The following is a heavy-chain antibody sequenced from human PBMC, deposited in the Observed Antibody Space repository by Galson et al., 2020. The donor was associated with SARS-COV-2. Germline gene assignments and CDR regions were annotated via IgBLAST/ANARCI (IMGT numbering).Heavy chain of an antibody. J-gene: IGHJ4*02. D-gene: IGHD6-19*01. CDR1: GFSFSSYG. CDR3: TTDANQWWLVGYSDN. V-gene: IGHV3-30*03. CDR2: ISYHDIK. Sequence: GGSLRLSCAVSGFSFSSYGLHWVRQAPGRGLEWVPVISYHDIKYYIYPVRGRFTISRDNSRNTVNLEMNSLRGEDSAIYYCTTDANQWWLVGYSDNWGQGTVVTVSS.